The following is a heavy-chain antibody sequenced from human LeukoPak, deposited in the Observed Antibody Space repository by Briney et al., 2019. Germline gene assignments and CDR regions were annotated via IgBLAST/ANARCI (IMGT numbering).Heavy chain of an antibody. Sequence: SETLSLTCTVSGGSISSSSYHWGWIRQPPGKGLEWIGSIYYSGSTYYNPSLKSRVTISVDTSKNQFSLKLSSVTAADTAVYYCARVNPHSSSWGADYWGQGTLVTVSS. D-gene: IGHD6-13*01. CDR3: ARVNPHSSSWGADY. J-gene: IGHJ4*02. CDR1: GGSISSSSYH. V-gene: IGHV4-39*01. CDR2: IYYSGST.